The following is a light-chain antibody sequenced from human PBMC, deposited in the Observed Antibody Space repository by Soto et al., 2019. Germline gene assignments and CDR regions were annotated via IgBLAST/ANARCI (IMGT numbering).Light chain of an antibody. CDR3: CSYAGGRTWV. Sequence: QSAPIQPASVSGSPGQSITISCTGTSSDIGIYTLVSWYQQYPGKAPKLILYEVNKWPSGISHRFSGSKSANTASLTISGLQAEDEADYYCCSYAGGRTWVFGGGTKLTVL. CDR2: EVN. J-gene: IGLJ3*02. V-gene: IGLV2-23*02. CDR1: SSDIGIYTL.